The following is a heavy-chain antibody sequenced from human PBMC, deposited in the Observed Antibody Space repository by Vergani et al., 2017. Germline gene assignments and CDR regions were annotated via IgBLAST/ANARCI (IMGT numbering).Heavy chain of an antibody. D-gene: IGHD3-22*01. Sequence: EVQLQESGGGLVKPGGSLRVSCAASGFSFSTYSINWVRQAPGKGLEWVSSISGRSNYIYYADSLKGRFTISRDNSKNSLYLQMNSLRAEDTAVYYCARANIFDYYDSRGLVYYFDYWGQGTLVTVSS. J-gene: IGHJ4*02. CDR3: ARANIFDYYDSRGLVYYFDY. V-gene: IGHV3-21*06. CDR2: ISGRSNYI. CDR1: GFSFSTYS.